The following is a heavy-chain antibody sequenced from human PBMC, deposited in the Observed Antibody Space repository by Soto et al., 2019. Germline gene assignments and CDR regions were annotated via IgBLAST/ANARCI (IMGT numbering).Heavy chain of an antibody. V-gene: IGHV3-21*01. J-gene: IGHJ4*02. CDR3: ARPAVAITGINFDY. CDR2: ISSSSSYI. D-gene: IGHD1-20*01. Sequence: AGGSLRLSCAASGFTFSSYSMNWVRQAPGKGLEWVSSISSSSSYIYYADSVKGRFTISRDNAKNSLYLQMNSLRAEDTAVYYCARPAVAITGINFDYWGQGTLVTVSS. CDR1: GFTFSSYS.